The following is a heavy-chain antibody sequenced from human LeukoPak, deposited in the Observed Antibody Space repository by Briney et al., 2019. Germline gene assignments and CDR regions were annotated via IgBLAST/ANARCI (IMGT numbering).Heavy chain of an antibody. J-gene: IGHJ3*02. Sequence: SETLSLTCIVSGGSISVTNYYWGLIRQPPGKGLEWIGSIYYSGNTYYNSHLRSRLTMSVDTSKKQFSLKLSSVTAADTALYYCARSGMVGEGAFDIWGQGSMVIVSS. CDR3: ARSGMVGEGAFDI. D-gene: IGHD1-26*01. V-gene: IGHV4-39*01. CDR2: IYYSGNT. CDR1: GGSISVTNYY.